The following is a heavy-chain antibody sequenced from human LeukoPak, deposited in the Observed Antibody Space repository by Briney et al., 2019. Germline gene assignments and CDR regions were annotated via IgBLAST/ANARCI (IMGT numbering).Heavy chain of an antibody. CDR3: ARDRGSRLIHHPNWFDP. J-gene: IGHJ5*02. D-gene: IGHD6-13*01. CDR2: IYTSGST. CDR1: GGSISSYY. Sequence: SETLSLTCTVSGGSISSYYWSWIRQPAGKGLEWIGRIYTSGSTNYNPSLKSRVTMSVDTSKNQFSLKLSSVTAADTAVYYCARDRGSRLIHHPNWFDPWGQGTLVTVSS. V-gene: IGHV4-4*07.